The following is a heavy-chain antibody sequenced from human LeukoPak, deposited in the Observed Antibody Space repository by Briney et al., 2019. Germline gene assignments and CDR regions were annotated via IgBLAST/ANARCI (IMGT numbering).Heavy chain of an antibody. CDR2: TYYSGST. CDR3: ARDTGGYSTYSSRAFDI. J-gene: IGHJ3*02. Sequence: SQTLSLTCTVSGASVSSGDYCWSWIRQHPGKGLEWIGYTYYSGSTSYNPSLKSRASMSVDTSKNQFSLRLSSVTATDTAVYHCARDTGGYSTYSSRAFDIWGQGTMVTVSS. D-gene: IGHD2-8*02. CDR1: GASVSSGDYC. V-gene: IGHV4-31*03.